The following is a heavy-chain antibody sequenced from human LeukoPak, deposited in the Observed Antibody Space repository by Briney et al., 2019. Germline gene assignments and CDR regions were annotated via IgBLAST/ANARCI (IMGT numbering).Heavy chain of an antibody. Sequence: GGSLRLSCAASGFTFSSYSMNWVRQAPGKGLEWVSYISSSSSTIYYAGSVKGRFTISRDNAKNSLYLQMNSLRAEDTAVYYCARVFPLYVDGYNSFDYWGQGTLVTVSS. J-gene: IGHJ4*02. CDR3: ARVFPLYVDGYNSFDY. CDR2: ISSSSSTI. CDR1: GFTFSSYS. D-gene: IGHD5-24*01. V-gene: IGHV3-48*01.